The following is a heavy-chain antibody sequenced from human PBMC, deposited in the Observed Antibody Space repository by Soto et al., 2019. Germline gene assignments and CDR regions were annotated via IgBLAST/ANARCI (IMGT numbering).Heavy chain of an antibody. V-gene: IGHV1-8*01. D-gene: IGHD1-26*01. CDR1: GYSFTGLD. Sequence: QVQLVQSGAEARVPGASVKVFCKASGYSFTGLDINWVRQTTGQGLEWMGWMEPSSGRTGYAQKFQGRVTMTRDTSINTAYMELSSLTSDDTAFYYCARGVTAGVDYWGQGTLVTVSS. J-gene: IGHJ4*02. CDR2: MEPSSGRT. CDR3: ARGVTAGVDY.